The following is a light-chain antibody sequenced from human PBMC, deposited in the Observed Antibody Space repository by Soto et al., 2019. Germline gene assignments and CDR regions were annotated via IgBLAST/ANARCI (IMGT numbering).Light chain of an antibody. CDR3: QQYGGSSWT. CDR1: QSVTSSY. Sequence: EIVLTQSPGTLSLSPGERATLSCRASQSVTSSYLAWYQQKPGQAPRLLIYGASSRATGIPDRFSGSGAGTYFTLTVSSLEPEDSAVYYCQQYGGSSWTFGQGTKVEIK. V-gene: IGKV3-20*01. J-gene: IGKJ1*01. CDR2: GAS.